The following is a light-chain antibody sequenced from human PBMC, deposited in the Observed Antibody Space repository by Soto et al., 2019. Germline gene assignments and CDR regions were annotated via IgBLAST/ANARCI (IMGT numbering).Light chain of an antibody. CDR2: EAS. V-gene: IGKV1-5*03. J-gene: IGKJ1*01. CDR1: QAINRW. Sequence: DIQMTQSPSTVSASVGDRVTISCRASQAINRWLAWYQQKPGKAPKLLIYEASTLENGVPSRFSGSGSGTEFSLTISSLQSDDFATYSCQQYQTSSWTFGQGTKVEV. CDR3: QQYQTSSWT.